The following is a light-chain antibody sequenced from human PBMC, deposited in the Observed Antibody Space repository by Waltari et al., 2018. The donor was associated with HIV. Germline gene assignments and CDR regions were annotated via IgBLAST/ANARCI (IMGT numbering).Light chain of an antibody. CDR2: LGS. CDR1: ESLLRDNGHNY. CDR3: MQAHQIPIT. V-gene: IGKV2-28*01. Sequence: EIVMTQSPLSLAVTPGEPASISCRSSESLLRDNGHNYLDWFLQKPGQSPQLLIYLGSMRASGDPDRFRGSGSGTDFTLRISKVEAEDVGTYYCMQAHQIPITFGPGTKLHIK. J-gene: IGKJ3*01.